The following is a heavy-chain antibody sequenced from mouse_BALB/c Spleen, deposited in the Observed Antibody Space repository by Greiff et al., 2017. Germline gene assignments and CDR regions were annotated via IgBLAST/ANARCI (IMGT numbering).Heavy chain of an antibody. J-gene: IGHJ3*01. Sequence: DVMLVESGGGLVKPGGSLKLSCAASGFTFSSYAMSWVRQTPEKRLEWVATISSGGSYTYYPDSVKGRFTISRDNAKNTLYLQMSSLRSEDTAMYYCARQYGNGWGQGTLVTVSA. CDR1: GFTFSSYA. CDR3: ARQYGNG. V-gene: IGHV5-9-3*01. D-gene: IGHD2-10*02. CDR2: ISSGGSYT.